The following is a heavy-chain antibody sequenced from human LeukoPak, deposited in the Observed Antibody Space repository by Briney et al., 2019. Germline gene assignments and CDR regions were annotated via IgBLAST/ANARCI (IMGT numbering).Heavy chain of an antibody. Sequence: GASVKVSCKASGYTFTGYYMHWVQQAPGQGLEWMGWINPNSGGTNYAQKFQGRVTMTRDTSISTAYMELSRLRSDDTAVYYCARVPSSIAARLGYFDYWGQGTLVTVSS. CDR2: INPNSGGT. V-gene: IGHV1-2*02. J-gene: IGHJ4*02. CDR3: ARVPSSIAARLGYFDY. D-gene: IGHD6-6*01. CDR1: GYTFTGYY.